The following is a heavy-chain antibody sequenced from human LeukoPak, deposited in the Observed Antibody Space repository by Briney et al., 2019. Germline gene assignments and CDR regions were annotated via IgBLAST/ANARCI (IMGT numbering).Heavy chain of an antibody. Sequence: ASVKVSCKASGYTFTFYAITWVRQAPGQGLEWMGWISAYNGNTNYAQNLQDRVTMTTDTSTTTAYMEPRSLRSDDTAMYYCARGPHSIRTRYFDYWGQGTLVTVSS. J-gene: IGHJ4*02. CDR3: ARGPHSIRTRYFDY. V-gene: IGHV1-18*01. CDR1: GYTFTFYA. CDR2: ISAYNGNT. D-gene: IGHD3/OR15-3a*01.